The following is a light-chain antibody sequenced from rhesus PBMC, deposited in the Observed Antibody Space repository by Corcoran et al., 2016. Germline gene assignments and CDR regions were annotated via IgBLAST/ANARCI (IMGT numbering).Light chain of an antibody. CDR1: ENVNNY. Sequence: DIQMTQSPSSLSASVGDRVTITCRASENVNNYLNWYQQKPGKAPKLLISKASTLKSGVPSRFSGSGSGTDYTFTISSLQPEDVATYYCQHGYGTPLTFGGGTKVEIK. CDR3: QHGYGTPLT. V-gene: IGKV1-74*01. J-gene: IGKJ4*01. CDR2: KAS.